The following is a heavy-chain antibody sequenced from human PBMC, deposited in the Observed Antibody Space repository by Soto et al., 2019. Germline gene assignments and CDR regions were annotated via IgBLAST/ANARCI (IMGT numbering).Heavy chain of an antibody. J-gene: IGHJ6*02. D-gene: IGHD3-9*01. CDR3: ARDSPVLRYFDWLPRPYYYYYGMDV. Sequence: GGSLRLSCAASGFTVSSNYMSWVRQAPGKGLEWVSVIYSGGSTYYAAYVKGRCTISRDNSKNTLYLQMNSLRAEDTAVYYCARDSPVLRYFDWLPRPYYYYYGMDVWGQGTTVTVSS. CDR2: IYSGGST. V-gene: IGHV3-53*01. CDR1: GFTVSSNY.